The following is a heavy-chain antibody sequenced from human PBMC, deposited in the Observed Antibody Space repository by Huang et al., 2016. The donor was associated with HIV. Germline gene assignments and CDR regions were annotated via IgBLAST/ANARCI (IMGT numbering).Heavy chain of an antibody. CDR3: ARASWYEPRSWYFGL. CDR1: GGSVSGHY. D-gene: IGHD6-13*01. V-gene: IGHV4-34*01. J-gene: IGHJ2*01. Sequence: QVQLQQWGAGLLKPSETLSLTCAVYGGSVSGHYWSWIRQPPGKGLEWIAEINDNGYTNYNPSLKIRVTISVHTSRNQFSLKLNSVTAADAAVYYCARASWYEPRSWYFGLWGRGTLVTVSS. CDR2: INDNGYT.